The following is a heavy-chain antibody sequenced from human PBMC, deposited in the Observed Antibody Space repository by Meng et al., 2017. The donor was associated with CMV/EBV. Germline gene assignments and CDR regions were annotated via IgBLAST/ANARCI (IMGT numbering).Heavy chain of an antibody. Sequence: GESLKISCAASGFTFSSYEMNWVRQAPGKGLEWVSYISSSGSTIYYADSVKGRFTISRDSAKNSLYLQMNSLRAEDTAVYYCARAGIQIFGVVSIDYWGREPWSPSPQ. V-gene: IGHV3-48*03. J-gene: IGHJ4*02. CDR1: GFTFSSYE. CDR2: ISSSGSTI. CDR3: ARAGIQIFGVVSIDY. D-gene: IGHD3-3*01.